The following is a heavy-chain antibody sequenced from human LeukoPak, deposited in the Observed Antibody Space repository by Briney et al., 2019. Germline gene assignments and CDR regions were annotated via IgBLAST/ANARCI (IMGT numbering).Heavy chain of an antibody. J-gene: IGHJ4*02. Sequence: SETLSLTCSVSGDSISYFYWSWIRQAAGKGLEWIGRISASGSTDYNASLKSRVTMSVDTSKNQLSLKVISVTAADTAVYYCAKHYMGSSYNRAVDYWGQGTLVTVSS. CDR2: ISASGST. D-gene: IGHD3-10*01. V-gene: IGHV4-4*07. CDR3: AKHYMGSSYNRAVDY. CDR1: GDSISYFY.